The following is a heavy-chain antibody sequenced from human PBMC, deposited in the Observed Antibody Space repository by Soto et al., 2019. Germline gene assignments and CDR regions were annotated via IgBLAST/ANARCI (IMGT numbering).Heavy chain of an antibody. CDR2: IIPIFGIA. V-gene: IGHV1-69*08. J-gene: IGHJ6*02. D-gene: IGHD2-2*01. CDR1: GGTFSRYS. Sequence: QVQLVQSGAEVKKPGSSVKVSCKASGGTFSRYSITWVRQAPGHWLEWIGRIIPIFGIASYAQKFQGRVTITADESTSTAYMELSSLRSDDTAVYYCAREDRDRETGLVPAAIDGMDVWGQGTTVTVSS. CDR3: AREDRDRETGLVPAAIDGMDV.